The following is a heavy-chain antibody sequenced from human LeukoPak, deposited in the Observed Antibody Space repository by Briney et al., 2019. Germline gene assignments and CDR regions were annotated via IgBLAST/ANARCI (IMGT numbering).Heavy chain of an antibody. J-gene: IGHJ2*01. CDR2: IIPIFGTA. CDR1: GGTFSGYA. CDR3: ARDRGYGDYGWYFDL. D-gene: IGHD4-17*01. V-gene: IGHV1-69*05. Sequence: SVKVSCKASGGTFSGYAISWVRQAPGQGLEWMGRIIPIFGTANYAQKFQGRVTITTDESTSTAYMELSSLRSEDTAVYYCARDRGYGDYGWYFDLWGRGTLVTVSS.